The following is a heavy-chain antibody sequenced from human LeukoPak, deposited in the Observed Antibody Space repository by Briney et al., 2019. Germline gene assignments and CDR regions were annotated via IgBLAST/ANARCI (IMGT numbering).Heavy chain of an antibody. J-gene: IGHJ6*03. D-gene: IGHD6-6*01. Sequence: GGSLRLSCAASGFTFSSYEMNWVRQAPGKGLEWVSAISGSGGSTYYADSVKGRFTISRDNSKNTLHLQMNSLRAEDTAVYYCAKAAIAARRGKVNYYMDVWGKGTTVTVSS. V-gene: IGHV3-23*01. CDR3: AKAAIAARRGKVNYYMDV. CDR1: GFTFSSYE. CDR2: ISGSGGST.